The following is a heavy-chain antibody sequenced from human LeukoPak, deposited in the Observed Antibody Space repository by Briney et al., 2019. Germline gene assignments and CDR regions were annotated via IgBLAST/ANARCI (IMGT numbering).Heavy chain of an antibody. CDR1: GFTFDDYG. J-gene: IGHJ4*02. CDR2: INWNGGST. V-gene: IGHV3-20*04. D-gene: IGHD2-2*01. CDR3: ARSYAQYCSTASCSHCDH. Sequence: GGSLRLSCAASGFTFDDYGMAWVRQAPGKGLEWVSGINWNGGSTGYADSVKGRFTISRDNAKNSLHLQMNSLRAEDTAFYYCARSYAQYCSTASCSHCDHWGQGTLVTVSS.